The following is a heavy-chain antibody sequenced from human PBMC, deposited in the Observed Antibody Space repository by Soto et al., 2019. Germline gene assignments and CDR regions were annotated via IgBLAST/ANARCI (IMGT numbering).Heavy chain of an antibody. CDR2: ISSEGDRK. CDR3: ATSGSYDY. V-gene: IGHV3-30-3*01. Sequence: ESGGGVVQPGRSPKLSCAASRLTFSIYTLHWVRQTPGKGLEWVAVISSEGDRKYYADSVKGRFTVSRDNSKNTLYLQMNSLRSEDAAVYYCATSGSYDYWGRGTLVTVSS. CDR1: RLTFSIYT. J-gene: IGHJ4*02. D-gene: IGHD1-26*01.